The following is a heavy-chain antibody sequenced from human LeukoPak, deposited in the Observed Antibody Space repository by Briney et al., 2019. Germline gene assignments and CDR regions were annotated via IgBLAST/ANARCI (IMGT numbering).Heavy chain of an antibody. CDR2: IKQDGSEK. Sequence: GRSLRLSCAASGFTFSSYWMSWVRQAPGKGLEWVANIKQDGSEKYYVDSVKGRFTISRDNAKNSLYLQMNSLRAEDTAVYYCARVYDFWSGDYYYYMDVWGKGTTVTVSS. V-gene: IGHV3-7*01. CDR3: ARVYDFWSGDYYYYMDV. J-gene: IGHJ6*03. CDR1: GFTFSSYW. D-gene: IGHD3-3*01.